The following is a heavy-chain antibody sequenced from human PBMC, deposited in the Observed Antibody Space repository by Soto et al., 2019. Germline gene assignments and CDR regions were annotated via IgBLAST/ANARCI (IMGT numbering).Heavy chain of an antibody. Sequence: QLHLVQSGAVVKKPGASVTVSCSASGYPVTAYYMHWVRQAPGRGLEWMGGINPATGAAKYTQTCQGRVTMTRDTSTSTVFMELSGLTSEDTAVFYCARGGGVGVAGSAAFDVWGQGTLVTVSS. CDR2: INPATGAA. J-gene: IGHJ3*01. CDR3: ARGGGVGVAGSAAFDV. V-gene: IGHV1-2*02. CDR1: GYPVTAYY. D-gene: IGHD3-3*01.